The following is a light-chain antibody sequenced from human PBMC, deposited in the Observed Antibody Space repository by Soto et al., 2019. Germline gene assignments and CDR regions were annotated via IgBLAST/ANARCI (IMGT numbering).Light chain of an antibody. J-gene: IGKJ5*01. Sequence: QMTQSPSSLSESVGDRDTITCQASQDISNYLNWYQQKPGKAPKLLIYDASNLETGVPSRFSGSGSGTDITFTISSLQPEDIATYYCQQYDNLPITFGQGTRLEIK. CDR2: DAS. CDR1: QDISNY. V-gene: IGKV1-33*01. CDR3: QQYDNLPIT.